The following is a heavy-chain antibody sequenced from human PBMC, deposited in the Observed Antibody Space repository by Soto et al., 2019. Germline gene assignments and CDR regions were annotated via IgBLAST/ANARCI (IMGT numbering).Heavy chain of an antibody. CDR1: GFTFSTYS. CDR2: IAEDGTVK. Sequence: GGSLRLSCKASGFTFSTYSMTWVRQAPGKGLEWVAAIAEDGTVKYYVDSVKGRFTISRDNAKTSVFLQMNSLRVEDTALYYCARGRRDYWGQGTLVTV. CDR3: ARGRRDY. J-gene: IGHJ4*02. V-gene: IGHV3-7*03.